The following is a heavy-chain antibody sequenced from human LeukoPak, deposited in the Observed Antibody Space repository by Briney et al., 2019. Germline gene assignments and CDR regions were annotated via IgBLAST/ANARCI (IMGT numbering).Heavy chain of an antibody. D-gene: IGHD6-13*01. CDR1: GFSFSNYA. V-gene: IGHV3-23*01. CDR3: ARVDPSLTAAGILEY. Sequence: GGSLRLSCAASGFSFSNYAINWVRRTPGKGLEWLSGISRSAATYYADSVKGRFTISRDNSKNTLYLQMNNLRADDTALYYCARVDPSLTAAGILEYWGQGTLVTVSS. J-gene: IGHJ4*02. CDR2: ISRSAAT.